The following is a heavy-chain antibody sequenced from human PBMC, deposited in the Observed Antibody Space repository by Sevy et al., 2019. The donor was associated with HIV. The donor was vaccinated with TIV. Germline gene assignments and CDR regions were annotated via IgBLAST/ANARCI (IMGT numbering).Heavy chain of an antibody. J-gene: IGHJ4*02. Sequence: ASVKVSCKVSGYPLSELSVQWVRQAPGKGLAWMGGFEPEDEEIIYGQKFQGRVTMTQDTSTDTAYMELSSLRSDDTAVYYCSTWELLNFWGQGTLVTVSS. V-gene: IGHV1-24*01. CDR2: FEPEDEEI. CDR1: GYPLSELS. CDR3: STWELLNF. D-gene: IGHD1-26*01.